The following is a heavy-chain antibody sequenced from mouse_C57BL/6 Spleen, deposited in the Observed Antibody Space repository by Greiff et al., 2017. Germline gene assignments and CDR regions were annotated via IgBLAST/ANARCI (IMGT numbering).Heavy chain of an antibody. V-gene: IGHV1-64*01. J-gene: IGHJ1*03. CDR3: ARDGYYRYFDV. Sequence: QVQLQQPGAELVKPGASVKLSCKASGYTFTSYCMHWVKQRPGQGLEWIGMIHPNSGSTNYNEKFKSKATLTVDKSSSTAYMQLSSLTSEDSAVXYCARDGYYRYFDVWGTGTTVTVSS. CDR2: IHPNSGST. CDR1: GYTFTSYC. D-gene: IGHD2-3*01.